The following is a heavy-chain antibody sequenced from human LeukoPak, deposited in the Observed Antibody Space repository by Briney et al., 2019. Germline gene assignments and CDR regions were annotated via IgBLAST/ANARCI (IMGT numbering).Heavy chain of an antibody. CDR2: VYSGDNT. Sequence: PGGSLRLSCAASGFTVSSNYMSWVRQAPGKGLEWVGDVYSGDNTYYADSVKGRFTISRHNSKNTLYLQMNNLRAEDTAVYYCAREGSGYTFGYNDAFDLWGQGTMVTVSS. CDR3: AREGSGYTFGYNDAFDL. CDR1: GFTVSSNY. V-gene: IGHV3-53*04. J-gene: IGHJ3*01. D-gene: IGHD5-18*01.